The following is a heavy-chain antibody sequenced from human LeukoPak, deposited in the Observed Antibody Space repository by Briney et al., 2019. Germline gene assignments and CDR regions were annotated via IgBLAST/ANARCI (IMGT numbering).Heavy chain of an antibody. D-gene: IGHD1-26*01. CDR3: ARLCIVGTKSAFDI. CDR1: GFTFSSYG. Sequence: PGGSLRLSCAASGFTFSSYGMNWVRQAPGKGLEWVSFISSSSSYINYADSVKGRFTISRDNAKKSLYLQMNSLRAEDTAVYYCARLCIVGTKSAFDIWAKGQWSPSLQ. J-gene: IGHJ3*02. V-gene: IGHV3-21*01. CDR2: ISSSSSYI.